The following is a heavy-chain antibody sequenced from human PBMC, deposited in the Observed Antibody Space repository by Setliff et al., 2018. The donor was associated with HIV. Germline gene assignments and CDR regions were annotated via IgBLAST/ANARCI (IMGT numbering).Heavy chain of an antibody. V-gene: IGHV1-69*13. CDR3: AVNYDSSGYYGRHFDY. CDR1: GYTFTSYD. Sequence: SVKVSCKASGYTFTSYDISWVRQAPGQGLEWMGGIIPIFGTANYAQKFQGRVTITADESTSTAYMELSSLRSEDTAVYYCAVNYDSSGYYGRHFDYWGQGTLVTVSS. J-gene: IGHJ4*02. D-gene: IGHD3-22*01. CDR2: IIPIFGTA.